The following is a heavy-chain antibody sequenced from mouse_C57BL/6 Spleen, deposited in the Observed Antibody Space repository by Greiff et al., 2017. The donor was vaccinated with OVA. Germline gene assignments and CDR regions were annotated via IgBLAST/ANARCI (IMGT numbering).Heavy chain of an antibody. Sequence: QVQLKQSGAELVRPGTSVKVSCKASGYAFTNYLIEWVKQRPGQGLEWIGVINPGSGGTNYNEKFKGKATLTADKSSSTAYMQLSSLTSEDSAVYFCARSNYYGSVYWGQGTTLTVSS. V-gene: IGHV1-54*01. CDR2: INPGSGGT. CDR1: GYAFTNYL. D-gene: IGHD1-1*01. J-gene: IGHJ2*01. CDR3: ARSNYYGSVY.